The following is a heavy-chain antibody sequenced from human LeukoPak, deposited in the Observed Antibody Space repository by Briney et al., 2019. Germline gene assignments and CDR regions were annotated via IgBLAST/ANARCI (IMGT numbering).Heavy chain of an antibody. CDR3: AKKHGDPDLRAFDV. CDR2: ITGTGGHT. CDR1: GFIFNNYA. Sequence: GGSLRLSCAASGFIFNNYAMTWVRQTPGKGLEWVSTITGTGGHTYYADFAEGRFTISRDNSKSTLYLQLNSLRADDTALYYCAKKHGDPDLRAFDVWGKGKMATFSS. D-gene: IGHD4-17*01. J-gene: IGHJ3*01. V-gene: IGHV3-23*01.